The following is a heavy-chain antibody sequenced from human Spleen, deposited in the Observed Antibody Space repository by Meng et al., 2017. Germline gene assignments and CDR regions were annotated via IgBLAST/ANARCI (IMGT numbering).Heavy chain of an antibody. Sequence: VQLVQSGAEVKKPGASVKASCKPAVYPFSAYYIHCVRQAPGQGLEWMGHIIPNSGDTLYAPKFQGRVSMTADTSIGTAYVELSGLRSDDTAIYYCVRDENISLGKLFGDYWGQGTLVTVSS. V-gene: IGHV1-2*06. D-gene: IGHD2-21*01. CDR2: IIPNSGDT. CDR1: VYPFSAYY. J-gene: IGHJ4*02. CDR3: VRDENISLGKLFGDY.